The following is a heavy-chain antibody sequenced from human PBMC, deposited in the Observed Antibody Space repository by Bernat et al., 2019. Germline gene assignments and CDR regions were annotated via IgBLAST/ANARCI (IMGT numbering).Heavy chain of an antibody. CDR1: GGSFSGNY. J-gene: IGHJ3*02. Sequence: QVQLQQWGAGLLKPSETLSLTCAVYGGSFSGNYWSWIRQPPGKGLEWIGEINHSGSTNYNPSLKSRVTISVDTSKNQFSLKLSSVTAADTAVYYCARGVIGYCTSTSCYDAFDIWGQGTMVTVSS. CDR3: ARGVIGYCTSTSCYDAFDI. CDR2: INHSGST. V-gene: IGHV4-34*01. D-gene: IGHD2-2*01.